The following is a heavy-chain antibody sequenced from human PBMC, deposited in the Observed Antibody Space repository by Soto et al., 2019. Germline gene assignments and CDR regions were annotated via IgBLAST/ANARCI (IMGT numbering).Heavy chain of an antibody. CDR3: ATWRGSLLYYFDY. J-gene: IGHJ4*02. CDR2: ISYDGSNK. Sequence: PGGSLRLSCAASGFTFSNYGMHWVRQAPGKGLEWVAVISYDGSNKYYADSVKGRFTISRDNSKSTLYLQMHSLRAEDTAVYYCATWRGSLLYYFDYWGQGTLVTVSS. D-gene: IGHD3-3*01. V-gene: IGHV3-30*03. CDR1: GFTFSNYG.